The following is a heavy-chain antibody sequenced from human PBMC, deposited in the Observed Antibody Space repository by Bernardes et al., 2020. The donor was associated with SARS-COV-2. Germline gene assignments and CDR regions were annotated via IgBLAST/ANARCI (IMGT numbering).Heavy chain of an antibody. Sequence: GGSLRLSCAASGFTFSSYSMNWVRQAPGKGLEWVSSISSSSSYIYYADSVKGRFTISRDNAKNSLYLQMNSLRAEDTAVYYCARVGERITIFGVVITGYGMDVWGQGTTVTVSS. CDR1: GFTFSSYS. CDR3: ARVGERITIFGVVITGYGMDV. D-gene: IGHD3-3*01. CDR2: ISSSSSYI. V-gene: IGHV3-21*01. J-gene: IGHJ6*02.